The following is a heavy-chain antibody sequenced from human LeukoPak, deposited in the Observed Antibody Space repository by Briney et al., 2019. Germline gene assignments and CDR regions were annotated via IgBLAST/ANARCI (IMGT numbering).Heavy chain of an antibody. CDR2: IYYSGST. CDR1: GGSISSNSNY. J-gene: IGHJ4*02. CDR3: ARQTENRIAAASFDY. V-gene: IGHV4-39*01. D-gene: IGHD6-13*01. Sequence: SETLTLTCTVSGGSISSNSNYWGWIPQPPGQGLEWIGSIYYSGSTYYCPSLKSRVTISVDTSKNQFSLKLSSVTGADTAVYYCARQTENRIAAASFDYWGQGTLVTVSS.